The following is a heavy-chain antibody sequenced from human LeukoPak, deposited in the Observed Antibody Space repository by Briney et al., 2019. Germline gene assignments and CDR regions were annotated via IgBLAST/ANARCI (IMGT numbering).Heavy chain of an antibody. D-gene: IGHD3-22*01. J-gene: IGHJ1*01. CDR1: GFTVSSNY. CDR3: ARENYDSSGRHGLQH. CDR2: MYSGGTT. Sequence: PGGSLRLSCAASGFTVSSNYMSWVRQAPGKGLEWVSVMYSGGTTYYADSVKGRFTISRDNSKNMLHLQTNSLRGEDTAVYYCARENYDSSGRHGLQHWGQGTLVTVSS. V-gene: IGHV3-53*01.